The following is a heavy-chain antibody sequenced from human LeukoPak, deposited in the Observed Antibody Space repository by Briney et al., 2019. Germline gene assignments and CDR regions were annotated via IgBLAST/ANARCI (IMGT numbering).Heavy chain of an antibody. CDR2: IYSGGST. CDR1: GFTVSSNY. V-gene: IGHV3-53*01. Sequence: SGGSLRLSCAASGFTVSSNYMSWVRQAPGKGLEWVSVIYSGGSTYYADSVKGRFTISRDNSKNTLYLQMNSLRAEDTAVYYCARDDVGYCTNGVCYADYWGQGTLVTVSS. J-gene: IGHJ4*02. D-gene: IGHD2-8*01. CDR3: ARDDVGYCTNGVCYADY.